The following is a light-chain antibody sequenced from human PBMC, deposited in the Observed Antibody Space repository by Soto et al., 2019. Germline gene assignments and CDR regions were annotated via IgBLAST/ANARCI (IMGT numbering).Light chain of an antibody. CDR3: LQDYNYPRT. CDR1: QGIRND. Sequence: AIQMTQSPSSLSASVGEXVXXXXXXSQGIRNDLGWYQQKPGKAPKLLIYAASSLQSGVPSRFSGSGSGTDFTLTISSLQPEDFATYYCLQDYNYPRTFGQGTKVDIK. V-gene: IGKV1-6*01. CDR2: AAS. J-gene: IGKJ1*01.